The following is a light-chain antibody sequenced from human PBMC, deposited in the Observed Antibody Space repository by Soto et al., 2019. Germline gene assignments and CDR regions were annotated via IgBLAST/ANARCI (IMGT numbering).Light chain of an antibody. Sequence: DIQMTQSPSSLSASVGDRVTITCRASRSISNYLNWYQHKSGKAPRLLIAAASSLQVGVPSRFSGSGTGTAFTRTITSLQPEDSATYYCQQSYSVPRFGQGTRVDLK. CDR2: AAS. V-gene: IGKV1-39*01. CDR1: RSISNY. J-gene: IGKJ1*01. CDR3: QQSYSVPR.